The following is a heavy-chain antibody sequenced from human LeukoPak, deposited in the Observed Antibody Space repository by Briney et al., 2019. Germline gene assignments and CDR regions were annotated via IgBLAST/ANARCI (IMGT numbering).Heavy chain of an antibody. Sequence: PGGSLRLSCAASGFTFSSYAMSWVRQAPGKELEWVSTISVSGGNTYYADSVKGRFTISRDNSKSTMYMQMNSLRVEDTATYYCARNILFAFDIWGQGTMVTVSS. V-gene: IGHV3-23*01. J-gene: IGHJ3*02. CDR1: GFTFSSYA. CDR2: ISVSGGNT. CDR3: ARNILFAFDI.